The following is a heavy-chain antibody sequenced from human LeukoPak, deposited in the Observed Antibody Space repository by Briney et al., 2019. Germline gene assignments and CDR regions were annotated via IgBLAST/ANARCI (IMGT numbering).Heavy chain of an antibody. J-gene: IGHJ3*02. CDR1: GYTFTGYY. D-gene: IGHD3-22*01. V-gene: IGHV1-2*06. Sequence: ASVKVSCKASGYTFTGYYMHWVRQAPGRGLEWMGRINPNSGGTNYAQKFQGRVTMTRDTSISTAYMELSRLRSDDTAVYYCAREPYYDSSGVVAFDIWGQGTMVTVSS. CDR3: AREPYYDSSGVVAFDI. CDR2: INPNSGGT.